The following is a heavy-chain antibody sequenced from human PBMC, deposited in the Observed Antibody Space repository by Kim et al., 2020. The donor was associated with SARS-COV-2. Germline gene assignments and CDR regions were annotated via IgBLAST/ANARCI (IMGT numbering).Heavy chain of an antibody. V-gene: IGHV3-15*01. CDR2: IKSKTDGGTT. J-gene: IGHJ3*02. CDR1: GFTFSNAW. CDR3: TTGMVQGVIRKTRGAFDI. Sequence: GGSLRLSCAASGFTFSNAWMSWVRQAPGKGLEWVGRIKSKTDGGTTDYAAPVKGRFTISRDDSKNTLYLQMNSLKTEDTAVYYCTTGMVQGVIRKTRGAFDIWGQGTMVTVSS. D-gene: IGHD3-10*01.